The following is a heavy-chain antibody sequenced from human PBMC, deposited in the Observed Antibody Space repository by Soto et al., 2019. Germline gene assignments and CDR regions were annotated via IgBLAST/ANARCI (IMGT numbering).Heavy chain of an antibody. D-gene: IGHD4-17*01. CDR2: ISYDGSNK. CDR3: AREYGTVTTTSDAFDI. Sequence: GGSLRLSCAASGFTFSSYAMHWVRQAPGKGLEWVAVISYDGSNKYYADSVKGRFTISRDNSKNTLYLQMNSLRAEDTAVYYCAREYGTVTTTSDAFDIWGQGTMVTVSS. J-gene: IGHJ3*02. CDR1: GFTFSSYA. V-gene: IGHV3-30-3*01.